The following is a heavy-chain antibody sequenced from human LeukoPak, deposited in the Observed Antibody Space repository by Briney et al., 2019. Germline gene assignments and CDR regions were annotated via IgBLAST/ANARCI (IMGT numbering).Heavy chain of an antibody. CDR2: IYSSGST. CDR1: GFTVSSNY. Sequence: GGSLRLSCAASGFTVSSNYMSWVRQAPGKGLEWVSVIYSSGSTYYADSVKGRFTISRDNSKNTLYLQMNSLRAEDTAVYYCARGHAGGDCSSTSCYTVAFDIWGQGTMVTVSS. J-gene: IGHJ3*02. D-gene: IGHD2-2*02. V-gene: IGHV3-53*01. CDR3: ARGHAGGDCSSTSCYTVAFDI.